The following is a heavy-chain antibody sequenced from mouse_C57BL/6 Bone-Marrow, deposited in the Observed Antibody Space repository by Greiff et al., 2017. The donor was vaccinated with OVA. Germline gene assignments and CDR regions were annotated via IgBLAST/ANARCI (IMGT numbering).Heavy chain of an antibody. D-gene: IGHD3-2*02. J-gene: IGHJ4*01. V-gene: IGHV10-3*01. CDR3: VRERLPCSMDY. CDR1: GFTFTTYA. Sequence: EVQLVESGGGLVQPKGSLKLSCAASGFTFTTYAMHWVRQAPGQGLEWVARIRSNSGNYATYYADSVKDRLTISTEYSHSMLYLQMNSLTTEDTAMYYCVRERLPCSMDYWGQGTSVTVSS. CDR2: IRSNSGNYAT.